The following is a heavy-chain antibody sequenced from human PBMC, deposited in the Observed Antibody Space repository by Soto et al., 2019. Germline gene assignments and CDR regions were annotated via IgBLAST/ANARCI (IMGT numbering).Heavy chain of an antibody. CDR3: TRDLDYGGNSEDFDI. V-gene: IGHV5-51*03. Sequence: VQLVQSGAEVKKPGESLKISCKGSEFSFTTYWIAWVRQMPGEGLKWMGIIYPADSRTTYSPSFQGQVTISADKSINTAYLQWSSLKASDTAMYYCTRDLDYGGNSEDFDIWGQGTRVTVSS. J-gene: IGHJ3*02. D-gene: IGHD4-17*01. CDR1: EFSFTTYW. CDR2: IYPADSRT.